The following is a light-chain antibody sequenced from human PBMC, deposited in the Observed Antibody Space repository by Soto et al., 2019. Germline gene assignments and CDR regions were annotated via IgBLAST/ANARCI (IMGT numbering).Light chain of an antibody. CDR3: SSYTSSSTVI. CDR1: SSDVGGYNF. V-gene: IGLV2-14*03. J-gene: IGLJ2*01. Sequence: QSALTQPASVSGSPGQSITISCTGTSSDVGGYNFVSWYQQHPGKAPKFSIYDVRNRPSGVSNRFSGSRSGNTASLTISGLQAEDEADYYCSSYTSSSTVIFGGGTQLTVL. CDR2: DVR.